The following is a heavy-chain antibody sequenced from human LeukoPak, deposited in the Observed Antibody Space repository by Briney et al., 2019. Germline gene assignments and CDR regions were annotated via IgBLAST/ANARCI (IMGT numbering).Heavy chain of an antibody. Sequence: PGGSLRLSCAASGFTFSSYGMHWVRQAPGKGLEWVAVISYDGSNKYYADSVKGRFTISRDNSKNTLYLQMNSLRAEDTAVYYCAKDPAALSTQTHDYWGQGTLVTVSS. CDR2: ISYDGSNK. D-gene: IGHD2-2*01. V-gene: IGHV3-30*18. J-gene: IGHJ4*02. CDR1: GFTFSSYG. CDR3: AKDPAALSTQTHDY.